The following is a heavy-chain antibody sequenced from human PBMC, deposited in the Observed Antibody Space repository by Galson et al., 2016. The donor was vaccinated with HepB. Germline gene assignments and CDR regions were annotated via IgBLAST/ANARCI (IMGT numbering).Heavy chain of an antibody. Sequence: SLRLSCAASGFSFSFSNAWTNWVRQAPGKGLEWVGRIKSKTDGGTTDYTEPVKGRFTISRDDSKNMLYLQMDSLKTEDTAVYYCKGPLNYFGSRNNDYWGQGTLVTVSS. V-gene: IGHV3-15*07. CDR1: GFSFSFSNAW. J-gene: IGHJ4*02. CDR3: KGPLNYFGSRNNDY. D-gene: IGHD3-10*01. CDR2: IKSKTDGGTT.